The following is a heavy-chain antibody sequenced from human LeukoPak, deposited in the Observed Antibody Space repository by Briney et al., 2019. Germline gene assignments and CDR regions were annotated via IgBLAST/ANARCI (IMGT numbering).Heavy chain of an antibody. Sequence: GGALEISFQGSWCRFTTYWIGWGRPMPGKGLGWMGIIYPGDSDTRYSPSFQGQVTISADKSISTAYLQWSSLRASDTAMYYCARHRDAVAPTKDSFDIWGQGTMVTVSS. D-gene: IGHD1-26*01. CDR1: WCRFTTYW. J-gene: IGHJ3*02. CDR3: ARHRDAVAPTKDSFDI. V-gene: IGHV5-51*01. CDR2: IYPGDSDT.